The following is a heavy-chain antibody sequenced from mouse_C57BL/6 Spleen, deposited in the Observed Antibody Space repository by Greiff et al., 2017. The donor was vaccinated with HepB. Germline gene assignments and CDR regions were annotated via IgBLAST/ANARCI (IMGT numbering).Heavy chain of an antibody. J-gene: IGHJ4*01. CDR2: GDT. V-gene: IGHV1-82*01. CDR3: APLGAMDY. CDR1: GYAFSSSW. Sequence: QVQLQQSGPVLVKPGASVKISCKASGYAFSSSWMNWVKQRPGKGLEWIGDTNYNGKVKGKATLTADKSSSTAYMQLSSLTSEDSAVYFCAPLGAMDYWGQGTSVTVSS.